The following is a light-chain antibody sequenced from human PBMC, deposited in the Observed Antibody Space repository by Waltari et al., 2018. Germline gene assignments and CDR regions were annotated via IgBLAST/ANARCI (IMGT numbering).Light chain of an antibody. V-gene: IGKV3-20*01. J-gene: IGKJ1*01. CDR2: GTS. CDR3: QHHVRLPAT. CDR1: QNIGHY. Sequence: IVLTQSTGTLSLSPGGRATLSCRASQNIGHYLAWYQQKPGQAPRLLIYGTSTRAAGIPDRFSGSGSGADFSLTITRLEPEDFAVYYCQHHVRLPATFGQGTKV.